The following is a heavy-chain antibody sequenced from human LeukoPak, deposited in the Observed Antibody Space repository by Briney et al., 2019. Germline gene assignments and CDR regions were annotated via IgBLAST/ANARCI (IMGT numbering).Heavy chain of an antibody. CDR3: ARGVIGGDDYFDY. D-gene: IGHD2-21*02. CDR2: IYYSGST. CDR1: GGSISSYY. J-gene: IGHJ4*02. Sequence: SETLSLTCTVSGGSISSYYWSWIRQPPGKGLEWIGYIYYSGSTNYNPSLKSRVTISVDTSKNQFSLKLSSVTAADTAVYYCARGVIGGDDYFDYWGQGTLVTVSS. V-gene: IGHV4-59*08.